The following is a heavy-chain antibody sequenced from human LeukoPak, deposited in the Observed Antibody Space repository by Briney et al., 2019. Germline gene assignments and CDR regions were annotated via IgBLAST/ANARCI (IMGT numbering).Heavy chain of an antibody. CDR2: ISNSGSIT. CDR3: ARGTYSSGTSY. Sequence: PGGSLRLSCAASGFTLSNYHMHWVRQAPGKGLEWISYISNSGSITYYADSVKGRFTISRDNAKNSLYLQMNSLRDEDTAVYYCARGTYSSGTSYWGREPWSPSPQ. CDR1: GFTLSNYH. J-gene: IGHJ4*02. D-gene: IGHD3-22*01. V-gene: IGHV3-48*02.